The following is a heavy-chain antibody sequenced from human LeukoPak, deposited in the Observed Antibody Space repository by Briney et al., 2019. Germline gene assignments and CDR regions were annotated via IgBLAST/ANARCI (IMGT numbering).Heavy chain of an antibody. CDR3: ARDQPRIYCSSTSCSKNWFDP. V-gene: IGHV1-2*02. CDR2: INPNSGGT. Sequence: ASVKVSCKASGYTFTGYYMHWVRQAPGQGLEWMGWINPNSGGTNYAQEFQGRVTMTRDTSISTAYMELSRLRSDDTAVYYCARDQPRIYCSSTSCSKNWFDPWGQGTLVTVSS. CDR1: GYTFTGYY. J-gene: IGHJ5*02. D-gene: IGHD2-2*01.